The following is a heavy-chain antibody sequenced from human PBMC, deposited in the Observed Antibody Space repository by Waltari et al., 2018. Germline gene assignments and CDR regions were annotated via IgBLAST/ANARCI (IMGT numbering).Heavy chain of an antibody. CDR1: RFTFSSYA. CDR2: ISGSGGST. CDR3: AKPYCSSTSCYREGSYYSGMDV. D-gene: IGHD2-2*01. J-gene: IGHJ6*02. Sequence: EVQLLESGGGLVQPGGSLRLSCAASRFTFSSYAMTWVRQAPGTGREWVSAISGSGGSTYYADSVEGRFTISRDNSKNTLYLQMNSLRAEDTAVYYCAKPYCSSTSCYREGSYYSGMDVWGQGTTVTVSS. V-gene: IGHV3-23*01.